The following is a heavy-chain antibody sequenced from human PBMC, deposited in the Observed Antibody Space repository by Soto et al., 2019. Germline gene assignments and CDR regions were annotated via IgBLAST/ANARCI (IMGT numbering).Heavy chain of an antibody. CDR3: ATAEVDY. Sequence: PGGSLRFSCAASGFTFGNSWMHWVRQAPGKGLEWVSRMNSDGSTTDYADSVKGRFTVSRDNAKNTLYLQMISLRAEDTAVYYCATAEVDYWGPGTLVTVSS. CDR2: MNSDGSTT. CDR1: GFTFGNSW. V-gene: IGHV3-74*01. J-gene: IGHJ4*02.